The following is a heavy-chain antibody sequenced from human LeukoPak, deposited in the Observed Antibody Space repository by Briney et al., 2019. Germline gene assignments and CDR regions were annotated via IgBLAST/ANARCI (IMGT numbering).Heavy chain of an antibody. CDR1: GGSISSYY. CDR2: IYYSGST. Sequence: SETLSLTCTVSGGSISSYYWSWIRQPPGKGLEWIGYIYYSGSTNYNPSLKSRVTISEDTSKNQFSLKLSSVTAADTAVYYCARFTRYSYGYGFDYWGQGTLVTVSS. J-gene: IGHJ4*02. CDR3: ARFTRYSYGYGFDY. V-gene: IGHV4-59*01. D-gene: IGHD5-18*01.